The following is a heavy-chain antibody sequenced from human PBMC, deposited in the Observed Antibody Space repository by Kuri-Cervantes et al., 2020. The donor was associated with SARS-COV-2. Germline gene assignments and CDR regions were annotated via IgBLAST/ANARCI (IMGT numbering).Heavy chain of an antibody. CDR2: ISEIGCVT. Sequence: SLKISCAASGFIFSSYGMKWLRQAPGEGLGWVSTISEIGCVTYYADSVMGRFTILRDNSKNTLYLQMNSLRADDTAVYYCVKENSGRGPLMDVWGQGTTVTVSS. D-gene: IGHD1-26*01. V-gene: IGHV3-23*01. J-gene: IGHJ6*02. CDR3: VKENSGRGPLMDV. CDR1: GFIFSSYG.